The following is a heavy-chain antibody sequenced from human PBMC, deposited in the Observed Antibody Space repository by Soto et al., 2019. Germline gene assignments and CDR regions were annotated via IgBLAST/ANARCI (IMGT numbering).Heavy chain of an antibody. Sequence: GGSLRLSCAASGFTFSSYAMHWVRQAPGKGLEWVAVISYDGSNKYYADSVKGRFTISRDNSKNTLYLQMNSLRAEDTAVYYCAREVVQLWSPFYYYYGMDVWGQGTTVTVSS. CDR1: GFTFSSYA. V-gene: IGHV3-30-3*01. CDR2: ISYDGSNK. CDR3: AREVVQLWSPFYYYYGMDV. D-gene: IGHD5-18*01. J-gene: IGHJ6*02.